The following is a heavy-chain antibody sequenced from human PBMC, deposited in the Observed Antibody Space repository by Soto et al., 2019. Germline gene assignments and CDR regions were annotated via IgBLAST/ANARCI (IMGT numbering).Heavy chain of an antibody. J-gene: IGHJ4*02. CDR1: GFIFSNFA. V-gene: IGHV3-23*01. D-gene: IGHD2-15*01. CDR2: IRQSGDRS. Sequence: GGSLRLSCAASGFIFSNFAMYWVRRAPGKGLEWVSSIRQSGDRSSYADSAKGRFTISRDNSKNTLYLQMNGLRAEDTAVYYCAKDRNIVVVVAPLDYWGQGTLVTVSS. CDR3: AKDRNIVVVVAPLDY.